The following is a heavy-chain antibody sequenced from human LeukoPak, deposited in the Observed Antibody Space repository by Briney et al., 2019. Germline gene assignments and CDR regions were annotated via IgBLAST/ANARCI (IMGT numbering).Heavy chain of an antibody. Sequence: GASVKVSCKASGYTFADYYMRWVRQAPGQGLEWMGWINPNSGDTDYAQRFQDRVTMTRDTSISTAYMELRGLRSDDTAVYYCAISTVTFYYFDYWGQGTLVTVSS. CDR2: INPNSGDT. V-gene: IGHV1-2*02. CDR3: AISTVTFYYFDY. CDR1: GYTFADYY. J-gene: IGHJ4*02. D-gene: IGHD4-17*01.